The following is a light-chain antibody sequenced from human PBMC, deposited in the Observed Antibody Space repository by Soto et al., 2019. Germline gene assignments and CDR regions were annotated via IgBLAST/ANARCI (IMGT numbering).Light chain of an antibody. CDR3: MQRVEFPLT. V-gene: IGKV2-40*01. CDR1: HSLLDSDDGNTY. J-gene: IGKJ4*01. CDR2: TVS. Sequence: DIVMTQTPLSLPVTPGEPASISCRSSHSLLDSDDGNTYLDWYLQKPGQSPQLLIYTVSSRASGVPDRFSGSGSGTDFTLKISRVEAEDVGVYYCMQRVEFPLTFAGGTKVDIK.